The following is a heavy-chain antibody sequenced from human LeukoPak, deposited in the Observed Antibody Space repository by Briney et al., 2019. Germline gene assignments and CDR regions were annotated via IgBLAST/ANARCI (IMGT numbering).Heavy chain of an antibody. Sequence: ASVKVSCKASGYTFTNYDINWVRQATGQGLEWMGWMNPNSGNTGYAQKFQGRVTMTRNTSITTASMELSSLRSKDTPVYYCARGRVSITIFGVVTVRPYYYYMDVWGKGTTVTVSS. J-gene: IGHJ6*03. CDR3: ARGRVSITIFGVVTVRPYYYYMDV. D-gene: IGHD3-3*01. CDR2: MNPNSGNT. CDR1: GYTFTNYD. V-gene: IGHV1-8*01.